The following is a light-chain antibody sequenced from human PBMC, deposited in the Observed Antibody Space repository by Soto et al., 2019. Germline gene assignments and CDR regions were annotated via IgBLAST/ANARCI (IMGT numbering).Light chain of an antibody. CDR2: AAS. Sequence: IPLTQSPSSLSASVGDRVTITCRTSPGISRYFAWYQQKPGKAPKLLIYAASTLQSGVPSRFSGSGYGTDFTLTISTLQPEDFATYYCQQLNSYPLTFGGGTKVEIK. V-gene: IGKV1-9*01. J-gene: IGKJ4*01. CDR3: QQLNSYPLT. CDR1: PGISRY.